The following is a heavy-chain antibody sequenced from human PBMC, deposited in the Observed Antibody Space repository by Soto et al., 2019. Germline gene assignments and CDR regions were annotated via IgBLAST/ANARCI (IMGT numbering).Heavy chain of an antibody. V-gene: IGHV3-30-3*01. CDR1: GFSFSSYA. CDR2: ISYDGSNK. J-gene: IGHJ4*02. CDR3: ARIHTHQDLVGLGFAS. D-gene: IGHD3-16*01. Sequence: QVQLVESGGGVVQPGRSLRLSCAASGFSFSSYAMHWVRQAPGKGLEWVAVISYDGSNKYYADSVKGRFSISRDNSKNTLDVQMNSLRAEETAVYYCARIHTHQDLVGLGFASWGQGTLVSVSS.